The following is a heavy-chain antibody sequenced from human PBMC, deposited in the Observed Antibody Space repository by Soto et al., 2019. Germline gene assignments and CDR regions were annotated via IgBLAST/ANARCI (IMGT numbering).Heavy chain of an antibody. D-gene: IGHD6-13*01. Sequence: ASVKVSFKASGYTFTSYDINWVRQATGQGLEWMGWMNPNSGNTGYAQKFQGRVTMTRNTSISTAYMELSSLRSEDTAVYYCARTGYSSSWYPNYYYGMDVWGQGTTVTVSS. J-gene: IGHJ6*02. CDR3: ARTGYSSSWYPNYYYGMDV. CDR2: MNPNSGNT. V-gene: IGHV1-8*01. CDR1: GYTFTSYD.